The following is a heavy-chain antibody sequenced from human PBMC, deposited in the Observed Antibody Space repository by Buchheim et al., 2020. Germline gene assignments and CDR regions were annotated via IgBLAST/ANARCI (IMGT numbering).Heavy chain of an antibody. CDR3: TRASVGSSSGWANWFDP. CDR1: GFTFSNSA. Sequence: EEQIWESGGGLVQPGGSLRLSCAASGFTFSNSAMIWVRQAPGKGLEWVSAISDSGGDSYYADCVKGRFAISRDNSKKTVYPQMNSLRVEDTATYYCTRASVGSSSGWANWFDPWGQGT. CDR2: ISDSGGDS. D-gene: IGHD6-19*01. J-gene: IGHJ5*02. V-gene: IGHV3-23*01.